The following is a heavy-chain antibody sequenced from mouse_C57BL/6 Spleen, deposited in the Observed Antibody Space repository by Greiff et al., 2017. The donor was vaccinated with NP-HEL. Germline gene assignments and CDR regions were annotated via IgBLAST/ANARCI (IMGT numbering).Heavy chain of an antibody. Sequence: VQLQQSGAELVRPGASVKLSCKASGYTFTDYYINWVKQRPGQGLEWIARIYPGSGNTYYNEKFKGKATLTAEKSSSTAYMQLSSLTSEDSAVYFCARDLLDYAMDYWGQGTSVTVSS. V-gene: IGHV1-76*01. J-gene: IGHJ4*01. CDR2: IYPGSGNT. CDR3: ARDLLDYAMDY. D-gene: IGHD2-10*01. CDR1: GYTFTDYY.